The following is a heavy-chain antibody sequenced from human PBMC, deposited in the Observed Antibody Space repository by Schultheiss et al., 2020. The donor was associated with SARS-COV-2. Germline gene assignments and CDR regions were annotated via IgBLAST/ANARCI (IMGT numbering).Heavy chain of an antibody. V-gene: IGHV4-39*07. CDR1: GGSISSSSYY. D-gene: IGHD3-10*01. J-gene: IGHJ6*02. Sequence: SETLSLTCTVSGGSISSSSYYWGWIRQPPGKGLEWIGEINHSGSTNYNPSLKSRVTISVDKSKNQFSLKLSSVTAADTAVYYCARASMVRGVPLDVWGQGTTVTVSS. CDR3: ARASMVRGVPLDV. CDR2: INHSGST.